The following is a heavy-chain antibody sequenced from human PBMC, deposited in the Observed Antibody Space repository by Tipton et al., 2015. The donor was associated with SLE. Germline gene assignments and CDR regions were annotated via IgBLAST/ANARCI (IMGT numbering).Heavy chain of an antibody. D-gene: IGHD6-13*01. Sequence: TLSLTCTVSGGSISSGYYWGWIRQPPGKGLEWIGSIYHSGSTNYNPSLKSRVTISVDKSKNQFSLKLSSVTAADTAVYYCARGFSSNWYLDSWGQGTLVTVSS. V-gene: IGHV4-38-2*02. CDR1: GGSISSGYY. CDR3: ARGFSSNWYLDS. CDR2: IYHSGST. J-gene: IGHJ4*02.